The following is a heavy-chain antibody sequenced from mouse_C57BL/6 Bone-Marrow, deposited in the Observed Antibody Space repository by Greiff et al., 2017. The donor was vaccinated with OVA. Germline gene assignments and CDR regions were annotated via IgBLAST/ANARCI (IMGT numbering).Heavy chain of an antibody. Sequence: EVQLVESGGGLVKPGGSLKLSCAASGFTFSSYAMSWVRQTPEKRLEWVATISDGGSYTYYPDNVKGRFTISRDNANNNLYLQMSHLKSEDTAMYYCARALSDYWGQGTTLTVSS. CDR1: GFTFSSYA. CDR3: ARALSDY. V-gene: IGHV5-4*01. J-gene: IGHJ2*01. CDR2: ISDGGSYT.